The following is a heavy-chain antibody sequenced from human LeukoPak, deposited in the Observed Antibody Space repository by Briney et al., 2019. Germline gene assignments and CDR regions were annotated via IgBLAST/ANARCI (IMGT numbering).Heavy chain of an antibody. D-gene: IGHD6-19*01. CDR1: GGSFSGYY. CDR3: ASSQYSGGDAFDI. J-gene: IGHJ3*02. CDR2: IYYSGST. V-gene: IGHV4-39*02. Sequence: TSETLSLTRAVYGGSFSGYYWSWIRQPPGKGLEWIGSIYYSGSTYYNPSLKSRVTISLDTSKNHFSLKLSSVTAADTAVYYCASSQYSGGDAFDIWGQGTMVTVSS.